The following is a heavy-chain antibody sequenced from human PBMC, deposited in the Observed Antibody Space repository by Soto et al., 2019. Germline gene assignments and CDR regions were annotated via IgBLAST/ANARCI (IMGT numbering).Heavy chain of an antibody. D-gene: IGHD3-10*02. CDR3: ARASLGAGSYSTADY. CDR2: ISSTSSYI. Sequence: EVQLVESGGGLVKPGGSLRLSCAASGFTFSSYGMNWVRQAPGKGLEWVSSISSTSSYIYYTDSVKGRFTISRDNAKSSLYLQMNSLRAEDTAVYYCARASLGAGSYSTADYWGQGILVTISS. J-gene: IGHJ4*02. V-gene: IGHV3-21*01. CDR1: GFTFSSYG.